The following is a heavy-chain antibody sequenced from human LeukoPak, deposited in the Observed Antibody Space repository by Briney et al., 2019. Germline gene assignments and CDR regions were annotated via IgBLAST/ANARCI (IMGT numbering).Heavy chain of an antibody. V-gene: IGHV4-59*01. CDR1: GGSISTYY. Sequence: SETLSLTCTVAGGSISTYYWSWIRQPPGKGLEWTGFIYHSGITNYNPSLKSRVTISVDTSKNQFSLNLSSVTAADTAVYYCARDERSDTSGWHLGYWGQGTLVTVSS. J-gene: IGHJ4*02. CDR2: IYHSGIT. D-gene: IGHD6-19*01. CDR3: ARDERSDTSGWHLGY.